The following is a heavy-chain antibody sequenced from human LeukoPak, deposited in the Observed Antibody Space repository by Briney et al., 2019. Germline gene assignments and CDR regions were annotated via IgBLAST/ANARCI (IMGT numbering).Heavy chain of an antibody. J-gene: IGHJ4*02. CDR1: GGSISSYY. D-gene: IGHD3-10*01. CDR2: IHTSGRT. CDR3: ARRRTYYYGSGSYTPGSYFGY. Sequence: SETLSLTCTVSGGSISSYYWSWIRQPAGKGLEWIGRIHTSGRTNYNPSLKSRVTMSVDTSKNQFSLKLSSVTAADTAVYYCARRRTYYYGSGSYTPGSYFGYWGQGTLVTVSS. V-gene: IGHV4-4*07.